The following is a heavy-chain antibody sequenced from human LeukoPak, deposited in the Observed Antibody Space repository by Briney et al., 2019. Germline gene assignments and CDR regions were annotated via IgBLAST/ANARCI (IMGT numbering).Heavy chain of an antibody. Sequence: SSVKVSFKASGGTFSSYAISWVRQPPGQGLEWVGGIIPIFGTANYAQKFQGRVTITADKSTSTAYMELSSLRSEDTAVYYCARHRVGRGWFDPWGQGTLVTVSS. CDR2: IIPIFGTA. J-gene: IGHJ5*02. V-gene: IGHV1-69*06. D-gene: IGHD1-26*01. CDR3: ARHRVGRGWFDP. CDR1: GGTFSSYA.